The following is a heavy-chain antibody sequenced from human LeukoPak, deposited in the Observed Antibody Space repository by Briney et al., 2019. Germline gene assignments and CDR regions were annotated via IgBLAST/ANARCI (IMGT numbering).Heavy chain of an antibody. V-gene: IGHV3-33*01. CDR3: AREVDCSGGRCYRGEFDY. J-gene: IGHJ4*02. CDR1: GFTFSTYA. D-gene: IGHD2-15*01. CDR2: IWYDGSNE. Sequence: GGSLRLSCATSGFTFSTYAMHWVRQAPGKGLEWVAVIWYDGSNEYYADSVKGRFTISRDNSRNTLYLQMNSLRVEDTAVYYCAREVDCSGGRCYRGEFDYWGQGTLVTVS.